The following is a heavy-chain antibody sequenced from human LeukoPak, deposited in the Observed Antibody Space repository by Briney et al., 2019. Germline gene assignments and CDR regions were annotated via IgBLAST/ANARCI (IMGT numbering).Heavy chain of an antibody. D-gene: IGHD2-2*01. J-gene: IGHJ4*02. CDR3: AKEDDYAAPSYFDY. CDR1: GFTFDDYG. Sequence: PGGSLRLSCAASGFTFDDYGMSWVRQAPGKGLEWVSAISGRGDSTYYADSVKGRFTISRDNSENTLYLQMNSLRAEDTAVYYCAKEDDYAAPSYFDYWGQGTLVTVSS. CDR2: ISGRGDST. V-gene: IGHV3-23*01.